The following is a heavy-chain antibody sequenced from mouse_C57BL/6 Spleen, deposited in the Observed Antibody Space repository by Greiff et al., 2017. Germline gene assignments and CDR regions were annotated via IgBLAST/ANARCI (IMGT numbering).Heavy chain of an antibody. CDR1: GYTFTDYE. J-gene: IGHJ3*01. Sequence: VQLQQSGAELVRPGASVTLSCKASGYTFTDYEMHWVKQTPVHGLEWIGAIDPETGGTAYNQKFKCKAILTADKSSSTAYMELRSLTSEDSAVYYCSDGYYRFAYWGQGTLVTVSA. CDR2: IDPETGGT. D-gene: IGHD2-3*01. CDR3: SDGYYRFAY. V-gene: IGHV1-15*01.